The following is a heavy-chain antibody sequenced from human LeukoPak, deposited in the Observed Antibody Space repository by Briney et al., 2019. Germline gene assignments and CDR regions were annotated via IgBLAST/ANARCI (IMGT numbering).Heavy chain of an antibody. V-gene: IGHV1-18*01. CDR3: ARGLLRYFDWLLSDDAFDI. D-gene: IGHD3-9*01. J-gene: IGHJ3*02. CDR2: ISAYNGNT. CDR1: GYTFTSYG. Sequence: GASVKVSCKASGYTFTSYGISWVRQAPGQGLEWMGWISAYNGNTNYAQKLQGRVTMTTDTSTSTAYMELRSLRSDDTAVYYCARGLLRYFDWLLSDDAFDIWGQGTMVTVSS.